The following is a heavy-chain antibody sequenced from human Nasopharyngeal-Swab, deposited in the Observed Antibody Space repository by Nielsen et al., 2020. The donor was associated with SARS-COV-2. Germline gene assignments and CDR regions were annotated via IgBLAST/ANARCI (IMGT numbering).Heavy chain of an antibody. CDR3: AKRVAGKYYYMDV. V-gene: IGHV3-23*01. Sequence: GGSLRLSCAASGFTFSSYAMTWVRQAPGKGLEWVSSISVNGASTYYAGSVKGRFTISRDNSRNTLYLQLNSLRAEDTAIYYCAKRVAGKYYYMDVWGKGTTVTVPS. D-gene: IGHD3-10*01. CDR2: ISVNGAST. J-gene: IGHJ6*03. CDR1: GFTFSSYA.